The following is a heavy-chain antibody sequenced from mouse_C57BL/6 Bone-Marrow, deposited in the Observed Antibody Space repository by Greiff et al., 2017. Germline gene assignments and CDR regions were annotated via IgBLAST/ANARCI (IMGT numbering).Heavy chain of an antibody. CDR3: ASYQGY. CDR1: GFSLTSYG. CDR2: IWSGGST. Sequence: QVQLQQSGLGLVQPSQSLSITCTVSGFSLTSYGVHWVRQSPGKGLEWLGVIWSGGSTDYNAAFISRLSISKDNSKSQVFFKMNSLQADDTAIYYCASYQGYWGQGTLVTVSA. J-gene: IGHJ3*01. D-gene: IGHD3-2*02. V-gene: IGHV2-2*01.